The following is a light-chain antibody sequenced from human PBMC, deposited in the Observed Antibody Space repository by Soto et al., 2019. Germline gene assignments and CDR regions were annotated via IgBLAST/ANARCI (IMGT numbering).Light chain of an antibody. Sequence: IQLTQSPSSLSASVGDRVTITCRASQDISSLLAWYQQKPGKAPKLLIYAASTLQNGVPSRFSGSGSGTDFTLTISSLQPEDIATYYCQQYDNLPPLTFGGGTKVDIK. CDR2: AAS. J-gene: IGKJ4*01. CDR1: QDISSL. CDR3: QQYDNLPPLT. V-gene: IGKV1-9*01.